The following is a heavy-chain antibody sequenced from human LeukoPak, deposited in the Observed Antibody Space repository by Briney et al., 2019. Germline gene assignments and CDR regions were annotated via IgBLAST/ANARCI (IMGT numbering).Heavy chain of an antibody. CDR1: GYTFTGYY. CDR2: INPNSGGT. J-gene: IGHJ4*02. V-gene: IGHV1-2*02. CDR3: ARDMGHIVVVTAIGCGY. Sequence: ASVKVSCKASGYTFTGYYMHWVRQAPGQGLEWMGWINPNSGGTNYAQKFQGRVTMTRDTSISTAYMELSRLRSDDTAVYYCARDMGHIVVVTAIGCGYWGQGTLVTVSS. D-gene: IGHD2-21*02.